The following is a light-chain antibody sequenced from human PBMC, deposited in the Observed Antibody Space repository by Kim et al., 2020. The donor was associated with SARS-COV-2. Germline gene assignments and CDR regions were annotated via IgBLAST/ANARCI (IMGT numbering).Light chain of an antibody. Sequence: DRVTNTCQASEDVSDYFKLYHQKPGEAPKVLIRDAANLESGVPSRFSRGGYGTEFSLTISSVQPEDMGTYYCQQYDAPPFTFGQGTRLEIK. CDR2: DAA. CDR3: QQYDAPPFT. CDR1: EDVSDY. V-gene: IGKV1-33*01. J-gene: IGKJ5*01.